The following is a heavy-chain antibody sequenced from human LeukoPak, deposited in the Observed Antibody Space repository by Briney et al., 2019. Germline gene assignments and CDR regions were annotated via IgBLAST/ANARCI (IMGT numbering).Heavy chain of an antibody. D-gene: IGHD3-22*01. J-gene: IGHJ4*02. CDR1: GGSFSGYY. V-gene: IGHV4-34*01. CDR3: ARAADDSSGYYYVPIDY. CDR2: INHSGST. Sequence: SETLSLTCAVYGGSFSGYYWSWIRQPPGKGLEWIGEINHSGSTSYNPSLKSRVTISVDTSKNQFSLKLSSVTAADTAVYYCARAADDSSGYYYVPIDYWGQGTLVTVSS.